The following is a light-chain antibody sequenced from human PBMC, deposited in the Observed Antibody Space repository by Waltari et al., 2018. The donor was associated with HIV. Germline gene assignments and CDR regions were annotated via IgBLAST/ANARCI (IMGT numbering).Light chain of an antibody. J-gene: IGLJ3*02. CDR2: EVT. Sequence: QSALTQPRSVSGSPEQSVTIPSTGPSSDVGGYNYVSWYQQHPGKGPTLISYEVTKRPLGVPYRCPGSQPGNTACLTISGLEDEKEACYRTRSYTDAAGYSLLFAAVAKLSVL. V-gene: IGLV2-11*01. CDR1: SSDVGGYNY. CDR3: RSYTDAAGYSLL.